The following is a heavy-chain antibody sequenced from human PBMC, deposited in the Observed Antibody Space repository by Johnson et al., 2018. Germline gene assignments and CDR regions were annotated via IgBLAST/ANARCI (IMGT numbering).Heavy chain of an antibody. CDR1: GFTFSSYA. CDR2: ISYDGSNK. CDR3: ARANYDVWSGYHTAGAEYFQD. J-gene: IGHJ1*01. D-gene: IGHD3-3*01. V-gene: IGHV3-30-3*01. Sequence: QVQLVQSGGGLVQPGGSLKLSCAASGFTFSSYAMHWVRQAPGKGLEWVAVISYDGSNKYYADSVKGRFTISRDNSKNPLYLQMNSLRVEDTAVYYCARANYDVWSGYHTAGAEYFQDWGQVTLVIVSS.